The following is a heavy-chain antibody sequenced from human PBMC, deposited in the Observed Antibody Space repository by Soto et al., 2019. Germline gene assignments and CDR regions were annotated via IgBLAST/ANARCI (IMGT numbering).Heavy chain of an antibody. CDR2: IYHSGST. CDR1: GGSISSSNW. J-gene: IGHJ5*02. Sequence: PSETLSLTCAVSGGSISSSNWWSWVRQPPGKGLEWIGEIYHSGSTNYNPSLKSRVTISVDTSKNQFSLKLSSVTAADTAVYYCARGRICSSTSCRYPNWFDPWGQGTLVTVSS. CDR3: ARGRICSSTSCRYPNWFDP. V-gene: IGHV4-4*02. D-gene: IGHD2-2*01.